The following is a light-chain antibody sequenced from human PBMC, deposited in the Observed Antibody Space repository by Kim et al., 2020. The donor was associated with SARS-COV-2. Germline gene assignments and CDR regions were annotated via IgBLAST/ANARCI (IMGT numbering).Light chain of an antibody. V-gene: IGLV1-40*01. J-gene: IGLJ2*01. CDR3: QSYGSNLDVV. CDR2: GET. Sequence: GSCSNIGSGYTEPWSQPLPAAPPIPLICGETSRPSGVPTRFSGSKSGTSASLAISGLRAEDEADYYCQSYGSNLDVVFGGGTQLTVL. CDR1: CSNIGSGYT.